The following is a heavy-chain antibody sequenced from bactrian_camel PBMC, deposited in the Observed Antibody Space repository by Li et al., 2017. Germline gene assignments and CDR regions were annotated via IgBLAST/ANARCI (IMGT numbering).Heavy chain of an antibody. J-gene: IGHJ4*01. CDR3: VTPEQIYSGGYYSVPFGY. Sequence: QVQLVESGGGLVQPGGSLRLSCAASGFTFTTHAMGWVRQAPGKGLEWVSSIYSDGNNTYYTDSVKGRFTISRDNAKNTVYLQMNSLKYEDTALYYCVTPEQIYSGGYYSVPFGYWGQGTQVTVS. CDR1: GFTFTTHA. CDR2: IYSDGNNT. D-gene: IGHD2*01. V-gene: IGHV3S7*01.